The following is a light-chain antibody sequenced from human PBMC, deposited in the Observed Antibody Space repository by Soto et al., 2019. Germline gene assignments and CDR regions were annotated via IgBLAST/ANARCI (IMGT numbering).Light chain of an antibody. CDR2: KAS. Sequence: DIQMTQSPSTLSASVGDRVTITCRASQSISSWLAWYQQKPGKAPKLLIYKASSLESGVPSRFSGSGSGTEFTLTISSLQPDEFATYYCQQYNSYVTFGQGTKVEIK. V-gene: IGKV1-5*03. J-gene: IGKJ1*01. CDR1: QSISSW. CDR3: QQYNSYVT.